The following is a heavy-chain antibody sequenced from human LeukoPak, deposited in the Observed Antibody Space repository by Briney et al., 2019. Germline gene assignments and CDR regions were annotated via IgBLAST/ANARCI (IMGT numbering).Heavy chain of an antibody. CDR1: GGSISSSSYY. D-gene: IGHD3-10*01. CDR3: ATRGRARDY. V-gene: IGHV4-39*01. CDR2: IYYSGST. Sequence: PSETLSLTCTVSGGSISSSSYYWGWIHQPPGKGLEWIGTIYYSGSTYYNPSLKSRVTISVDTSKNQFSLKLSSVTAADTAVYYCATRGRARDYWGQGTLVTVSS. J-gene: IGHJ4*02.